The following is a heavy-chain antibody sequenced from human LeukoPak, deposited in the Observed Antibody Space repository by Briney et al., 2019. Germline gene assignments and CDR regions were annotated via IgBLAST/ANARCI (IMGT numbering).Heavy chain of an antibody. Sequence: GGSLRLSCAASGFTFSSFSMSWVRQAPGKGLEWVSYVSGSSSTIYYADSVRGRFTISRDNAKNSLYLQMNSLRAEDTAVYYCARDGGNALRGYYMDVWGKGTTVTVSS. J-gene: IGHJ6*03. CDR2: VSGSSSTI. CDR1: GFTFSSFS. D-gene: IGHD4-23*01. CDR3: ARDGGNALRGYYMDV. V-gene: IGHV3-48*04.